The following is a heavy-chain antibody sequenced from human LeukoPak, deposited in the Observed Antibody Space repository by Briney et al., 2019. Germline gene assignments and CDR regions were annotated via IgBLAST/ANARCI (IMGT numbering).Heavy chain of an antibody. J-gene: IGHJ5*02. CDR3: AKGEGFDP. Sequence: GGSLRLSCAASGFTFSSYGMHWVRQAPGKGLEWVAVISYDGSNEYYADSVKGRFTISRDNSKNTLYLQMNSLRAEDTAVYYCAKGEGFDPWGQGTLVTVSS. CDR2: ISYDGSNE. V-gene: IGHV3-30*18. CDR1: GFTFSSYG.